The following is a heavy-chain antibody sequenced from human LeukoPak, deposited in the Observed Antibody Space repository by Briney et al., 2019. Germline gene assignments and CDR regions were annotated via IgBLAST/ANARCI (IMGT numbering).Heavy chain of an antibody. Sequence: SETLSLTCTVSGGSISSYYWSWIRQPPGKGLEWIGYIYYSGSTNYNPSLKSRVTISVDTSKNQFSLKLSSMTAADTAVYYCAREVWSAFDIWGQGTMVTVSS. CDR2: IYYSGST. CDR3: AREVWSAFDI. J-gene: IGHJ3*02. V-gene: IGHV4-59*12. CDR1: GGSISSYY. D-gene: IGHD2-21*01.